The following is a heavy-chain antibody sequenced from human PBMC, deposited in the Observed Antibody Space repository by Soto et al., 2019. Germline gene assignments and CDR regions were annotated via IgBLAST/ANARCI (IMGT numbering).Heavy chain of an antibody. J-gene: IGHJ3*02. V-gene: IGHV4-59*11. Sequence: QVQLQASGPGLVKPSETPSLTCTVAGGSLTDHYWNWFRQSPGKGLHWIGYVYYSGGTNYNPSLKSRVTMSVDTSKNQFSLNLRSVTAADTAVYYCARGNDWKSSTFDIWGQGTMVSVSS. D-gene: IGHD2-21*01. CDR3: ARGNDWKSSTFDI. CDR2: VYYSGGT. CDR1: GGSLTDHY.